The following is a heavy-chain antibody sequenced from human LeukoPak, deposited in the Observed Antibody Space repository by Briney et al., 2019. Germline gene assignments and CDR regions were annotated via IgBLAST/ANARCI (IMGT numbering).Heavy chain of an antibody. V-gene: IGHV1-18*01. CDR3: ARADIVATIGGFDY. D-gene: IGHD5-12*01. Sequence: ASVKVSCKASGYTFTSYGISWVRQAPGQGLEWMGWISAYNGNTNYAQKLQGRVTMTTDSSTSTAHMELRSLRSDDTAVYYCARADIVATIGGFDYWGQGTLVTVSS. CDR2: ISAYNGNT. J-gene: IGHJ4*02. CDR1: GYTFTSYG.